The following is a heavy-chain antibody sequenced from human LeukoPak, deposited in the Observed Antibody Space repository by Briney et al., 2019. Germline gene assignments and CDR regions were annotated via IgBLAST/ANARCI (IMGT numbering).Heavy chain of an antibody. V-gene: IGHV1-8*02. CDR3: ARVRATAMVLIEF. Sequence: GASVKVSCKASGYTFTSYAMNWVRQATGQGLEWMGWMNPNTGNTGFAQKFQGRVTMTRDTSRTTAYMELSSLRSEDTAMYFCARVRATAMVLIEFWGQGTLVTVSS. D-gene: IGHD5-18*01. CDR2: MNPNTGNT. J-gene: IGHJ4*02. CDR1: GYTFTSYA.